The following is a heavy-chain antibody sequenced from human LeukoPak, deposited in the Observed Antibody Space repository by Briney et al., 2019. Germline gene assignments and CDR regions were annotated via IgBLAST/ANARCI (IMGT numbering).Heavy chain of an antibody. CDR3: AKGIFGVIHNGIDV. D-gene: IGHD3-3*01. V-gene: IGHV3-7*03. J-gene: IGHJ6*02. CDR2: IKQDGSEK. CDR1: GFTFSSYW. Sequence: GGSLRLSCAASGFTFSSYWMSWVRQAPGKGLEWVANIKQDGSEKYYVDSVKGRFTISRDSAKNSLYLQMNSLRAEDRAIYYCAKGIFGVIHNGIDVWGQGTAVTVSS.